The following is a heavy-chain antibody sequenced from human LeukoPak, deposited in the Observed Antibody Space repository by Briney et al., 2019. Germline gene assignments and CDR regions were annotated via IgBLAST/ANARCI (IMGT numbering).Heavy chain of an antibody. D-gene: IGHD1-1*01. J-gene: IGHJ4*02. CDR1: GFIFSDYG. CDR3: ARWGGTRQYYFDY. CDR2: TRFDGSNK. V-gene: IGHV3-33*01. Sequence: GGSLRLSCAVSGFIFSDYGFQWVREAPGKGGEWVAVTRFDGSNKQYAHSLKGRFTISRDNSNNTLYLQMNFLKSEDTAVYYCARWGGTRQYYFDYWGQGTLVTVSS.